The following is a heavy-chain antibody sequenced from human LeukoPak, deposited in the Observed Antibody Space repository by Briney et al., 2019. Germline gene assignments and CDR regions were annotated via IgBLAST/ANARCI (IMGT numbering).Heavy chain of an antibody. V-gene: IGHV3-30-3*01. CDR3: AVVAGRFPPDY. Sequence: PGGSLRLSCAASGFTFSTYAMHWVRQAPGKGLEWVAFTSYESNKFYADSVEGRFTISRDNSKNTLFLQMHNLRVDDTAMYYCAVVAGRFPPDYWGQGTLVTVSS. CDR2: TSYESNK. J-gene: IGHJ4*02. D-gene: IGHD6-19*01. CDR1: GFTFSTYA.